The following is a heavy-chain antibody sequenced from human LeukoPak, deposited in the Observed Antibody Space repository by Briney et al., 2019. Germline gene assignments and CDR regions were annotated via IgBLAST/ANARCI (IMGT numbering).Heavy chain of an antibody. CDR3: ARARRVNPYYYDSSGYYCLFDY. Sequence: SETLSLTCAVYGGSLSGYYWSWIRQPPGKGLEWIGEINHSGSTNYNPSLKSRVTISVDTSKNQFSLKLSSVTAADTAVYYCARARRVNPYYYDSSGYYCLFDYWGQGTLVTVSS. CDR2: INHSGST. J-gene: IGHJ4*02. CDR1: GGSLSGYY. D-gene: IGHD3-22*01. V-gene: IGHV4-34*01.